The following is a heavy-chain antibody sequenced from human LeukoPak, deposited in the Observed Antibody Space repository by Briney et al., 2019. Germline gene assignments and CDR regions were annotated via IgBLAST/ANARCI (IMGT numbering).Heavy chain of an antibody. V-gene: IGHV3-48*03. D-gene: IGHD3-22*01. CDR2: ISGRGNTI. Sequence: GGSLRLSCAASGFTFSRSAMNWVRQAPGKGLQWVSYISGRGNTIYYADSVKGRFAISRDNAKNSLYLQMNSLRGEDTAVYYCTKDASYDSSGYSGDHWGLGTLVTASS. J-gene: IGHJ4*02. CDR1: GFTFSRSA. CDR3: TKDASYDSSGYSGDH.